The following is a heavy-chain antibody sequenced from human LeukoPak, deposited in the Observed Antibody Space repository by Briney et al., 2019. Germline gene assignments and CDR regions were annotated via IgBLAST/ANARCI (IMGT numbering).Heavy chain of an antibody. D-gene: IGHD3-22*01. V-gene: IGHV3-66*02. CDR2: IYSGGST. CDR1: GFTVSSNY. J-gene: IGHJ4*02. CDR3: VSSGYYYGENFDY. Sequence: GGSLRLSCAASGFTVSSNYMSWVRQAPGKGLEWVSVIYSGGSTYYADSVKGRFTISRDNSKNTLYLQMNSLRAEDTAVYCCVSSGYYYGENFDYWGQGTLVTVSS.